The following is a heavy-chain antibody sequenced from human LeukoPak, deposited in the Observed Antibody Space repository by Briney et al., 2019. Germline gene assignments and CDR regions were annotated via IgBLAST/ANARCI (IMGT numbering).Heavy chain of an antibody. J-gene: IGHJ4*02. CDR1: GYPFTTYD. CDR3: ARDQVGATYGY. Sequence: GASVKVSCKTSGYPFTTYDIHWVRQATGQGLEWMGWMNPNSANTGYAQKFQGRVTMTRNTSISTAYMELSSLRSEDTAVYYCARDQVGATYGYWGQGTLVTVSS. D-gene: IGHD1-26*01. V-gene: IGHV1-8*01. CDR2: MNPNSANT.